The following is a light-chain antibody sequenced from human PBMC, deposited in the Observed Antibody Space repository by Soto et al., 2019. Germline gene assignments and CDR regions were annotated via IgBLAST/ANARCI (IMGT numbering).Light chain of an antibody. CDR2: EDS. Sequence: NFMLTQPHSVSESPGKTVTISCTRSSGSIASNYVQWYQQRPGSAPTPVIYEDSQRPSGVPDRFSGSKSANTASLTVSGLRPEDEADYFCSSFAGSYSPYVFGTGTKLTVL. J-gene: IGLJ1*01. V-gene: IGLV6-57*04. CDR1: SGSIASNY. CDR3: SSFAGSYSPYV.